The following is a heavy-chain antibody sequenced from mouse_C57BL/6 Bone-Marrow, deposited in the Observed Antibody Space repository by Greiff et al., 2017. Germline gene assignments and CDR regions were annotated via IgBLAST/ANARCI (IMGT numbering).Heavy chain of an antibody. CDR2: ILPGSGST. CDR3: ERGGTVEEY. J-gene: IGHJ2*01. Sequence: QVQLQESGAELMKPGASVKLSCKASGYTFTGYWIEWVKQRPGHGLEWIGKILPGSGSTNYNEKFKGKATFTADTSSNTAYMQHSSLTTEASAIYYGERGGTVEEYWGQGKTPTVSS. V-gene: IGHV1-9*01. CDR1: GYTFTGYW. D-gene: IGHD1-1*01.